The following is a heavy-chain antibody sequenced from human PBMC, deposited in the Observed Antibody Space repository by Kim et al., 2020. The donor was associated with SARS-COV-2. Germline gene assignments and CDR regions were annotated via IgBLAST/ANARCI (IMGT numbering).Heavy chain of an antibody. J-gene: IGHJ5*02. CDR3: AGSSGWYSWFDP. Sequence: EGSLRLSCAASGFTFSSYGMHWVRQAPGKGLEWVAVIWYDGSNKYYADSVKGRFTISRDNSKNTLYLQMNSLRAEDTAVYYCAGSSGWYSWFDPWGQGTL. CDR2: IWYDGSNK. V-gene: IGHV3-33*01. D-gene: IGHD6-19*01. CDR1: GFTFSSYG.